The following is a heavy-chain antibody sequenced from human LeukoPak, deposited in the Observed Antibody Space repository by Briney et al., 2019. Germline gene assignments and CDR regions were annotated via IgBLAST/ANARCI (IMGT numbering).Heavy chain of an antibody. D-gene: IGHD3-9*01. CDR1: GYTFTSYG. V-gene: IGHV1-18*01. Sequence: ASVKVSCKASGYTFTSYGISWVRQAPGQGLEWMGWISAYNGNTNYAQKLQGRVTMTTDTPTSTDYMELRSLRSDDTAVYYCARLYYDILTGYYSYFDFWGQGTLVTVSS. J-gene: IGHJ4*02. CDR3: ARLYYDILTGYYSYFDF. CDR2: ISAYNGNT.